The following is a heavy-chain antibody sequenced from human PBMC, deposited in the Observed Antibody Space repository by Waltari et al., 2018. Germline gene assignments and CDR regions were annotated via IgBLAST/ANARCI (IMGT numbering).Heavy chain of an antibody. CDR3: AKAYDFWSGYYFKYFDL. CDR1: GFTFSSYA. J-gene: IGHJ2*01. Sequence: EVQLVESGGGLVQPGGSLRLSCAASGFTFSSYAMSWVRQAPGQGLEWVSAISGSGGSTYYADSVKGRFTISRDNSKNTLYLQMNSLRAEDTAVYYCAKAYDFWSGYYFKYFDLWGRGTLVTVSS. V-gene: IGHV3-23*04. CDR2: ISGSGGST. D-gene: IGHD3-3*01.